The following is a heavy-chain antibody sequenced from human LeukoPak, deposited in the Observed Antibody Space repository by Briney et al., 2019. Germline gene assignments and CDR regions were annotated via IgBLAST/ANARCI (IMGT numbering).Heavy chain of an antibody. Sequence: KPGESLKISCKGSGYSFTAYWIGWVRQMPGTGLEWMGIIYPGDSDTKYSPSFQGQVTISADKSISTAYLQWSSLKASDTAMYYCATVDSSGWFFRDYWGQGTLVTVSS. CDR3: ATVDSSGWFFRDY. V-gene: IGHV5-51*03. D-gene: IGHD6-19*01. J-gene: IGHJ4*02. CDR1: GYSFTAYW. CDR2: IYPGDSDT.